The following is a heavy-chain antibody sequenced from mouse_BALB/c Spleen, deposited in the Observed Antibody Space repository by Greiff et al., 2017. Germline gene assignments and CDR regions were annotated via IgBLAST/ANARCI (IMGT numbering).Heavy chain of an antibody. CDR3: ARAYGSSFAY. D-gene: IGHD1-1*01. J-gene: IGHJ3*01. V-gene: IGHV7-3*02. CDR2: IRNKANGYTT. Sequence: EVQGVESGGGLVQPGGSLRLSCATSGFTFTDYYMSWVRQPPGKALEWLGFIRNKANGYTTEYSASVKGRFTISRDNSQSILYLQMNTLRAEDSATYYCARAYGSSFAYWGQGTLVTVSA. CDR1: GFTFTDYY.